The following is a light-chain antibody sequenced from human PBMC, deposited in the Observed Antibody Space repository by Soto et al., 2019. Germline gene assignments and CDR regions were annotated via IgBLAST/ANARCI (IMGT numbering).Light chain of an antibody. CDR1: QCISSY. Sequence: DIQMTQSLSSLSASVGDRVTITCRASQCISSYLNWYQQKPGKAPKLLIYAASSLQSGVPSRFSGSGSGTDVTLTISSLQPEDFATYYCQQSYSTPLTFGGGTKVEIK. CDR3: QQSYSTPLT. CDR2: AAS. J-gene: IGKJ4*01. V-gene: IGKV1-39*01.